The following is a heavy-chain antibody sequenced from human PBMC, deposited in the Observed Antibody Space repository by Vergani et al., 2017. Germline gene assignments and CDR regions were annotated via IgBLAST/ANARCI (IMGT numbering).Heavy chain of an antibody. V-gene: IGHV4-34*01. Sequence: QVQLQQWGAGLLKPSETLSLTCAVYGGSFSGYYWSWIRQPPGKGLEWIGEINHSGSTNYNPSLKSRVTISVEKSKNQFSLKLSSVTAADTAVYYCARGVLLWFGESLSGYMDVWGKGTTVTVSS. CDR2: INHSGST. J-gene: IGHJ6*03. CDR1: GGSFSGYY. D-gene: IGHD3-10*01. CDR3: ARGVLLWFGESLSGYMDV.